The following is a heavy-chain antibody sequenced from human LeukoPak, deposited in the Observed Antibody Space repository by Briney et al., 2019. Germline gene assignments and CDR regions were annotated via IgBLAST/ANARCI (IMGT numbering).Heavy chain of an antibody. V-gene: IGHV3-74*01. CDR2: IKSDGSSP. J-gene: IGHJ4*02. Sequence: GGSLRLSCAASGFTFSSYWMHWVRQAPGKGLVWVSRIKSDGSSPTYADSVKGRFTISRDNAKNTLYLQMGSLRAEDMAVYYCARGRGYFDYWGQGTLVTVSS. CDR1: GFTFSSYW. CDR3: ARGRGYFDY.